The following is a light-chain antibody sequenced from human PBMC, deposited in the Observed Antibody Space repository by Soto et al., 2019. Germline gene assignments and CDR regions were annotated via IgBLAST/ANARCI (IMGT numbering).Light chain of an antibody. Sequence: EIVLTHSPATLSLSPGERATLSCRASQSVSSYLAWYQQKPGQAPRLLIYGASSRASGIPDRFSGSGSGTDFTLTISRLEPEDFAVYYCQQHETLITFGQGTRLEIK. CDR1: QSVSSY. V-gene: IGKV3-20*01. CDR2: GAS. CDR3: QQHETLIT. J-gene: IGKJ5*01.